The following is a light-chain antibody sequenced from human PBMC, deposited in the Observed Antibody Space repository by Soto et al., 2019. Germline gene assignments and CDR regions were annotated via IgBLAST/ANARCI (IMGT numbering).Light chain of an antibody. CDR3: QQSGVT. J-gene: IGKJ3*01. CDR2: DAS. CDR1: QSISSW. V-gene: IGKV1-5*01. Sequence: DIQMTQSPSTLSASVGDRVTITCRASQSISSWLAWYQQKPGKAPKLLIYDASRLESGVPSRFSGSGSGTEFTLTISSLQPDDFATYYCQQSGVTFGPGTKLDIK.